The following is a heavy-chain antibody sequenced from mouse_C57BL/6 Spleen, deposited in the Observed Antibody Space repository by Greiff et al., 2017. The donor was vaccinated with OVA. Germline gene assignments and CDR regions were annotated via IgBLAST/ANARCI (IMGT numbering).Heavy chain of an antibody. CDR1: GFTFSSYG. D-gene: IGHD2-3*01. CDR2: ISSGGSYT. Sequence: EVKLEESGGDLVKPGGSLKLSCAASGFTFSSYGMSWVRQTPDKRLEWVATISSGGSYTYYPDSVKGRFTISRDNAKNTLYLQMSSLKSEDTAMYYCARQIDGYYEYFDVWGTGTTVTVSS. CDR3: ARQIDGYYEYFDV. V-gene: IGHV5-6*02. J-gene: IGHJ1*03.